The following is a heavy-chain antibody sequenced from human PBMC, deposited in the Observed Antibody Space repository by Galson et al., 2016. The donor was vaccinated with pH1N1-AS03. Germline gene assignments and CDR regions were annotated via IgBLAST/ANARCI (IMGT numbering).Heavy chain of an antibody. CDR3: AREGGSYLSH. D-gene: IGHD3-10*01. CDR1: GGSVSSGNHY. Sequence: LSLTCTVSGGSVSSGNHYWSWIRQPPGKGLEWIGYIYNSGSTNYNPSLKSRVTISVDTSKNQFSLKLSSVTAADTAVYYCAREGGSYLSHWGQGTLVTVSS. V-gene: IGHV4-61*01. J-gene: IGHJ4*02. CDR2: IYNSGST.